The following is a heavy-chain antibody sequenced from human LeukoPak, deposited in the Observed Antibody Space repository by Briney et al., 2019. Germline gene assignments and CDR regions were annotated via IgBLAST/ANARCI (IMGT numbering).Heavy chain of an antibody. D-gene: IGHD3-22*01. CDR2: INSDGSTT. Sequence: GGSLRLSCAASGFTFSTYWMHWVRQAPGKGLVWVSCINSDGSTTSYAASVKGRFTISRDTAKNTLYLQMNSLRAEDTAVYYCARGHHYYDSSAYYYWGQGTLVTVSS. CDR1: GFTFSTYW. J-gene: IGHJ4*02. V-gene: IGHV3-74*01. CDR3: ARGHHYYDSSAYYY.